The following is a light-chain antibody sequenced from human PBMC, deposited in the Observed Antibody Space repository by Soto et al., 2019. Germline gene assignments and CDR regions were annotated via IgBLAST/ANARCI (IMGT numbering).Light chain of an antibody. J-gene: IGKJ4*01. Sequence: EIVLTQSPATLSLSPGERATLSCRASQSVSSSLAWYQQKPGQAPRLLIYGASNGAAGIPARFSGTGSGTDFTLTISRLEPDDFAVYYCQQRYNWPLTFGWGPRWRSN. CDR3: QQRYNWPLT. CDR2: GAS. V-gene: IGKV3-11*01. CDR1: QSVSSS.